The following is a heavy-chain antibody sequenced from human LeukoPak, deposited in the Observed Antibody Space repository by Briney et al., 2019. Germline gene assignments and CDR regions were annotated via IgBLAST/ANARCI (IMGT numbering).Heavy chain of an antibody. CDR3: ARNDVYGDSLPDY. J-gene: IGHJ4*02. D-gene: IGHD4-17*01. V-gene: IGHV3-48*03. CDR2: ISTTGSTI. CDR1: GFTFSGHE. Sequence: GGSLRLSCVVSGFTFSGHEMNWIRQAPGKGLEWLSYISTTGSTIYYADSAKGRFTISRDNSKNSLCLQMNSLRAEDTGIYYCARNDVYGDSLPDYWGQGTLVTVSS.